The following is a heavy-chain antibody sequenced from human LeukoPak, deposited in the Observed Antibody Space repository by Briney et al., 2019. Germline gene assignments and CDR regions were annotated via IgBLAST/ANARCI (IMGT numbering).Heavy chain of an antibody. J-gene: IGHJ4*02. V-gene: IGHV1-46*01. D-gene: IGHD1-26*01. CDR1: GYSFTSHY. CDR3: ARDSRFGVVGVTSGVDY. CDR2: INPSAGTT. Sequence: GASVKVSCKASGYSFTSHYTHWVRQAPGQGLEWMGIINPSAGTTGCAQKFQGRLTMTRETSTSTLYMELSSLGSEDTAVYYCARDSRFGVVGVTSGVDYWGQGTLVTVSS.